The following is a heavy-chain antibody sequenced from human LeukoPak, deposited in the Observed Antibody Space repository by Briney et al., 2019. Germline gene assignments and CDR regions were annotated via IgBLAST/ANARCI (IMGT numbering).Heavy chain of an antibody. Sequence: GASVKVSCKASGYTFTSYAMNWVRQAPGQGLEWMGWINTNTGNPTYAQGFTGRFVFSLDTSASTAYLQISSLKAEDSAVYYCARPGTDSSGAHFGYWGQGTLVTVSS. J-gene: IGHJ4*02. D-gene: IGHD3-22*01. V-gene: IGHV7-4-1*02. CDR2: INTNTGNP. CDR3: ARPGTDSSGAHFGY. CDR1: GYTFTSYA.